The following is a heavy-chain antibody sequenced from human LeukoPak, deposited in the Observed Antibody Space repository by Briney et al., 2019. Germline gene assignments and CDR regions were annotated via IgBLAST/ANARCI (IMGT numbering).Heavy chain of an antibody. Sequence: GGSLTLSCAPSGITFSNSWMIWVHQAPGKGREGVGRVKRKTESETTDYAAPVKGRFTISRDDSKNTMYLQMNSLKTEDTAVYYCTADFGGTDNAFDLWGQGTMVTVSS. V-gene: IGHV3-15*01. D-gene: IGHD4-23*01. CDR1: GITFSNSW. CDR3: TADFGGTDNAFDL. J-gene: IGHJ3*01. CDR2: VKRKTESETT.